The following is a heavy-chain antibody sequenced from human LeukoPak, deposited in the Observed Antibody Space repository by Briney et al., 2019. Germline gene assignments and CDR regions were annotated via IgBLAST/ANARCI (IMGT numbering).Heavy chain of an antibody. CDR1: GFTFSSYE. CDR2: ISSSGSTI. V-gene: IGHV3-48*03. J-gene: IGHJ6*04. D-gene: IGHD2-2*01. CDR3: AREGRDIVVVPYYYGMDV. Sequence: PGGSLRLSCAASGFTFSSYEMNWVRQAPGKGLEWVSYISSSGSTIYYADSVKGRFTISRDNAKNSPYLQMNSLRAEDTAVYYCAREGRDIVVVPYYYGMDVWGKGTTVTVSS.